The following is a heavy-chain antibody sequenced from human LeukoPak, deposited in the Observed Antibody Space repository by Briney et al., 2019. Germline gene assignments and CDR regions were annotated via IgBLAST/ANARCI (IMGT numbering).Heavy chain of an antibody. CDR2: VNPSAGST. V-gene: IGHV1-46*01. D-gene: IGHD6-19*01. CDR1: GYTFTSYY. Sequence: ASVKVSCKASGYTFTSYYIHWVRQAPGQGLEWMGIVNPSAGSTSYAQKFQGRVTMTRDTSTSTVYMELSSLRSEDTAVYYCARGGGTAVADRKSKFDDWGQGTLVTVPS. J-gene: IGHJ4*02. CDR3: ARGGGTAVADRKSKFDD.